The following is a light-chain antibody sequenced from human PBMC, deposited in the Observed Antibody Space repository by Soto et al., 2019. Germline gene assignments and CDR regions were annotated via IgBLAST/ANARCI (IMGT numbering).Light chain of an antibody. Sequence: PMTQSPSSLSASVGDRVTLTCRASHTIATYLNWYQQKAGRVPEVLIYGTSTLQPGVPSRFTGSGYGTDFTLTINNVQPEDFATYYCQQFYYYPHTFGQGTKLEVK. CDR3: QQFYYYPHT. J-gene: IGKJ2*01. CDR2: GTS. V-gene: IGKV1-39*01. CDR1: HTIATY.